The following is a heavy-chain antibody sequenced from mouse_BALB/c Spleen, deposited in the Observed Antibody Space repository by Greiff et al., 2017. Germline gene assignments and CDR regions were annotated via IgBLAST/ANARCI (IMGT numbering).Heavy chain of an antibody. Sequence: QVQLQQSGPELVKPGASVKISCKASGYAFSSSWMNWVKQRPGQGLEWIGRIYPGDGDTNYNGKFKGKATLTADKSSSTAYMQLSSLTSVDSAVYFCARPFITTVVATEDWYFDVWGAGTTVTVSS. V-gene: IGHV1-82*01. CDR2: IYPGDGDT. CDR3: ARPFITTVVATEDWYFDV. D-gene: IGHD1-1*01. J-gene: IGHJ1*01. CDR1: GYAFSSSW.